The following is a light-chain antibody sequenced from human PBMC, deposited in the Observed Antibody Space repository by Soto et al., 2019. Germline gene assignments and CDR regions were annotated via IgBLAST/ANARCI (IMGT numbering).Light chain of an antibody. CDR2: DTS. Sequence: QAVVTREPSLTVSPGGTVTPTCGSSTGAVTSGHYPYWFQQKPGQAPRTLIYDTSNKHSWTPARFSGSLLGGKAALTLSGAQPEYEPEYYCSLSYGGARVFGTGTKLTVL. CDR3: SLSYGGARV. CDR1: TGAVTSGHY. V-gene: IGLV7-46*01. J-gene: IGLJ1*01.